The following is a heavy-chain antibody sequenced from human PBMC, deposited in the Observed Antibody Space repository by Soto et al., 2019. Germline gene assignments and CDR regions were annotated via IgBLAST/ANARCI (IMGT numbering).Heavy chain of an antibody. CDR2: IVWDDDK. V-gene: IGHV2-5*02. CDR1: GFSLSTSGLG. CDR3: AHSPPYDILTGSLNYFDY. Sequence: QITLKESGPTLVKPTQTLTLTCTVSGFSLSTSGLGVGWIRQPPGKALEWLALIVWDDDKRYSPSLKNRLTITKDTSKNQVVLTMNNMDPVDTATYYGAHSPPYDILTGSLNYFDYWGQGTLVTVSS. D-gene: IGHD3-9*01. J-gene: IGHJ4*02.